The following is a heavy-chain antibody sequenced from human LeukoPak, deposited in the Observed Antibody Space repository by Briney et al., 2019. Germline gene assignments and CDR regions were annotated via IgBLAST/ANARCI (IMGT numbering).Heavy chain of an antibody. CDR1: GYTFTSYY. J-gene: IGHJ6*03. CDR3: ATHTVTTWDYYYYYMDV. D-gene: IGHD4-17*01. Sequence: ASVKVSCKASGYTFTSYYMHWVRQAPGQGLEWMGWINTNTGNPTYAQGFTGRFVFSLDTSVSTAYLQISSLKAEDTAVYYCATHTVTTWDYYYYYMDVWGKGTTVTVSS. V-gene: IGHV7-4-1*02. CDR2: INTNTGNP.